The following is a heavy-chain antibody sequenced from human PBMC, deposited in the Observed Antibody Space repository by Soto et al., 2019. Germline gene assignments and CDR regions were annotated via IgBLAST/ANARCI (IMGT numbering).Heavy chain of an antibody. CDR3: ARDIVVVVAAKEWRAFDI. V-gene: IGHV3-21*01. CDR1: GFTFSSYS. J-gene: IGHJ3*02. Sequence: PGGSLRLSCAASGFTFSSYSMNWVRQAPGKGLEWVSSISSSSSYIYYADSVKGRFTISRDNAKNSLYLQMNSLRAEDTAVYYCARDIVVVVAAKEWRAFDIWGQGTMVTVSS. D-gene: IGHD2-15*01. CDR2: ISSSSSYI.